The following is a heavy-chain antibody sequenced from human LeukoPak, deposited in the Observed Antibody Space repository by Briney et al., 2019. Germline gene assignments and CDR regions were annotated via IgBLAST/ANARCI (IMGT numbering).Heavy chain of an antibody. CDR1: GGSFSGYY. CDR2: INHSGST. J-gene: IGHJ5*02. D-gene: IGHD3-22*01. Sequence: SETLSLTCAVCGGSFSGYYWSWIRQPPGKGLEWIGEINHSGSTNYNPSLKSRVTISVDTSMNQFSLKLSSVTAADTAVYYCARGLKYYYDSSGYYYDPWGQGTLVTVSS. CDR3: ARGLKYYYDSSGYYYDP. V-gene: IGHV4-34*01.